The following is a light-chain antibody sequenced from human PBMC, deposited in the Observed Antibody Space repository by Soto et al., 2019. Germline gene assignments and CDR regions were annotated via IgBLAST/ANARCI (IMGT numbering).Light chain of an antibody. V-gene: IGKV1-6*01. CDR1: QGIRHD. Sequence: AIQMTQSPSSLSASVGDRVTITCRASQGIRHDLGWYQQKPGTAPKLLIYAASNLQSGVPSRFSASGSGTDFTLTISTLQPEDFATYYGLQDYRYPRTFGQGTKREMK. CDR3: LQDYRYPRT. J-gene: IGKJ2*01. CDR2: AAS.